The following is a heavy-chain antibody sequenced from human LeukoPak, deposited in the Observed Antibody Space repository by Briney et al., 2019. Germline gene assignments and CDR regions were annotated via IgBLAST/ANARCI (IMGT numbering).Heavy chain of an antibody. CDR3: ARGERYSGSYYPY. Sequence: PSETLSLTCTVSGGSISSYYWSWIRQPPGKGLEWIGYIYYSGSTNYNPSLKSPVTISVDTSKNQFSLKLSSVTAADTAVYYCARGERYSGSYYPYWGQGTLVTVSS. CDR2: IYYSGST. CDR1: GGSISSYY. V-gene: IGHV4-59*01. J-gene: IGHJ4*02. D-gene: IGHD1-26*01.